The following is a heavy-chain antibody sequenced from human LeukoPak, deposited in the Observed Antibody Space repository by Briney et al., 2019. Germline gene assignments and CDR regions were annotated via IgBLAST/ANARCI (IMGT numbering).Heavy chain of an antibody. Sequence: SETLSLTSTFPGGSFIGYYGGGIRQPPGRGLEWIGYICYSGSTNYNPSLKSRVTISVDTSKNQFSLKLSSVTAADTAVYYCAVYSSGWFDYWGQGTLVTVSS. CDR1: GGSFIGYY. V-gene: IGHV4-59*01. CDR3: AVYSSGWFDY. CDR2: ICYSGST. D-gene: IGHD6-19*01. J-gene: IGHJ4*02.